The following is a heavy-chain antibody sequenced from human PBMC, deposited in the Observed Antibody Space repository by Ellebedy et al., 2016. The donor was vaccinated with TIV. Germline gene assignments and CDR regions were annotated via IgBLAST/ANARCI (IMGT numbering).Heavy chain of an antibody. Sequence: PGGSLRLSCAASEFTFHIYWMSWVRQAPGKGLELISYISGSGNNLHYADSVKGRFTVSRDNAKKSVFLQMNSLKVDDTATYYCATRRYSSSPLDYWGQGTLVRVSS. CDR2: ISGSGNNL. D-gene: IGHD2-15*01. J-gene: IGHJ4*02. V-gene: IGHV3-11*01. CDR3: ATRRYSSSPLDY. CDR1: EFTFHIYW.